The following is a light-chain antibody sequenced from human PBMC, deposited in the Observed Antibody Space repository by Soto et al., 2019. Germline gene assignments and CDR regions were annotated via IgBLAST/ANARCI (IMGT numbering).Light chain of an antibody. V-gene: IGKV3-20*01. CDR3: QQYGSSGYT. CDR2: GAS. J-gene: IGKJ2*01. CDR1: QSVSSIY. Sequence: EIVLTQSPGTLSLSPGERATLSCRASQSVSSIYLAWYQQKPGQAPRLLIYGASSRATGIPDRFSGSGSGTDFTLTISRLEPEDFAVYYCQQYGSSGYTFGQGTNLEIK.